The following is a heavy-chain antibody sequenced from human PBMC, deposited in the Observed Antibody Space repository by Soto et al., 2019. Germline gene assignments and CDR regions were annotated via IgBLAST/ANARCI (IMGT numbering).Heavy chain of an antibody. J-gene: IGHJ4*02. Sequence: QITLKESGPPLVRPAQTLTLTCAFSGFSLTTTSMGVAWIRQPPGKALEWLALIYWYDDQRYSPSLKDRLTNSKDTSRSRVFLTISNMNPDDTGTYVCAHAGDYDLLSFDHWVLGALVTGSS. D-gene: IGHD4-17*01. V-gene: IGHV2-5*01. CDR2: IYWYDDQ. CDR1: GFSLTTTSMG. CDR3: AHAGDYDLLSFDH.